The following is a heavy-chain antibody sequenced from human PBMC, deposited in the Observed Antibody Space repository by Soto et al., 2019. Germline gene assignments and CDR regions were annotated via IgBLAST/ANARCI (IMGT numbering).Heavy chain of an antibody. CDR1: GDTFTANY. V-gene: IGHV1-2*02. CDR2: INPKSGCT. J-gene: IGHJ4*02. CDR3: AGDLAKGGGSAGFGY. D-gene: IGHD1-26*01. Sequence: QVQLLQSGAEVKKPGASVKVSCKASGDTFTANYIHWVRQAPGQGFEWMGWINPKSGCTKYPQKFQGRVTMTRDTSLRTVYMTLTRLASDDTAAYYCAGDLAKGGGSAGFGYWGQGPLVTVSS.